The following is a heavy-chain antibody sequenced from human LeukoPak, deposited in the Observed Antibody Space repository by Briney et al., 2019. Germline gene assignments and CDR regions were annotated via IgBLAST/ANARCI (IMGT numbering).Heavy chain of an antibody. J-gene: IGHJ4*02. CDR3: ASHYYGSGSLTYFDY. CDR2: IYYSGST. D-gene: IGHD3-10*01. V-gene: IGHV4-59*01. CDR1: GGSISSYY. Sequence: ESSETLSLTCTVSGGSISSYYWSWIRQPPGKGQEWIGYIYYSGSTNYNPSLKSRVTISVDTSKNQFSLKLSSVTAADTAVYYCASHYYGSGSLTYFDYWGQGTLVTVSS.